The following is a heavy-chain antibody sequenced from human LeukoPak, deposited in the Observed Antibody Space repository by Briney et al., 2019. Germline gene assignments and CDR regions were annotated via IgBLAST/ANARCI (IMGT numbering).Heavy chain of an antibody. J-gene: IGHJ3*02. CDR2: IKQDGSEK. CDR1: GFTFSSYW. V-gene: IGHV3-7*01. CDR3: AKVGLKEWRPDIVVVPAAMGAFDI. Sequence: GGSLRLSCAASGFTFSSYWMTWVRQAPGKGLEWVANIKQDGSEKYYVDSVKGRFTISRDNAKNSLSLQMNSLRVEDTAVYYCAKVGLKEWRPDIVVVPAAMGAFDIWGQGTMVTVSS. D-gene: IGHD2-2*01.